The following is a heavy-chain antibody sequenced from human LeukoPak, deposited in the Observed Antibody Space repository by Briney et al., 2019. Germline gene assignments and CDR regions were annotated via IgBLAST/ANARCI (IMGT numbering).Heavy chain of an antibody. CDR3: ANAYSGSSDY. CDR2: INRDGSEK. D-gene: IGHD1-26*01. V-gene: IGHV3-7*01. CDR1: GFTFRSYW. Sequence: GGSLRLSCAASGFTFRSYWMSWVRQAPGKGLEWVANINRDGSEKYYVDSGKGRFSISRDNAENSLYLQMNRLRVEDTAVYYCANAYSGSSDYWGQGTLVTVSS. J-gene: IGHJ4*02.